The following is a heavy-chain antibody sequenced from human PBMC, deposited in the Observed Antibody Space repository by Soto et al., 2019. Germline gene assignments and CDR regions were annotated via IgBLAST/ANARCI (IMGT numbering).Heavy chain of an antibody. CDR1: GFTLGAYV. Sequence: QVQLVESGGGVVQPGGSVRLSCTASGFTLGAYVMHWVRQAQGKGPEWVAAISADGRDLFYAASVEGRFTISRDNSKNTLFLQMNNLTSEDTSVYSCAKSVPDPACRGGGCHRTFDYWGQGTLVTVSS. D-gene: IGHD2-15*01. V-gene: IGHV3-30*18. CDR2: ISADGRDL. CDR3: AKSVPDPACRGGGCHRTFDY. J-gene: IGHJ4*02.